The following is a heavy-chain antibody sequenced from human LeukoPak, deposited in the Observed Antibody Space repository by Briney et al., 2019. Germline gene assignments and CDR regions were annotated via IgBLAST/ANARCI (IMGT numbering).Heavy chain of an antibody. D-gene: IGHD3-10*01. Sequence: GGSLRLSCAASGFTFSNAWMNWVRQAPGKALEWVGRIKSETDGGKTDYTAPVYGRFTISRDDSKNTLYLQMSSLKTEDTAVYYCTIQGSRAHFDYWGQGTLVTVSS. CDR2: IKSETDGGKT. CDR3: TIQGSRAHFDY. V-gene: IGHV3-15*01. CDR1: GFTFSNAW. J-gene: IGHJ4*02.